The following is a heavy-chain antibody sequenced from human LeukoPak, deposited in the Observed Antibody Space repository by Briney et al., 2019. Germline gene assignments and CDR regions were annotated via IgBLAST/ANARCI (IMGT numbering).Heavy chain of an antibody. CDR3: AKAVTTYHYFDY. Sequence: GGSLTLSCAASGFTFSSYAMSWVRQAPGKGLEWVSAISAGGDNTYYADSVKGQFTISRDNSKNTLYLRMNSLRAEDTAVYYCAKAVTTYHYFDYWGQGTLVTVSS. J-gene: IGHJ4*02. CDR2: ISAGGDNT. CDR1: GFTFSSYA. V-gene: IGHV3-23*01. D-gene: IGHD4-17*01.